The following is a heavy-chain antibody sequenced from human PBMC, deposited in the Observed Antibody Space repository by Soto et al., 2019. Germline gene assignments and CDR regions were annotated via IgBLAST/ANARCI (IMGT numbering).Heavy chain of an antibody. D-gene: IGHD5-12*01. Sequence: SETLTLTGAVYGGSFSGYYWIWIRQPPWKGLEWIGEINHSGSTNYNPSLKSRVTISVDTSKNQFSLKLSSVTAADTAVYYCARVRGYSGLDYWGQGTLVTVSS. V-gene: IGHV4-34*01. CDR1: GGSFSGYY. CDR2: INHSGST. CDR3: ARVRGYSGLDY. J-gene: IGHJ4*02.